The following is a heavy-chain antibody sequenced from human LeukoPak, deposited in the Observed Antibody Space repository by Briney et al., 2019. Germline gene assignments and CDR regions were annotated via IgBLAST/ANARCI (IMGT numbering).Heavy chain of an antibody. CDR3: AKSASYDSSGYYYYYYGMDV. CDR2: ISGSGGST. V-gene: IGHV3-23*01. CDR1: GFTFSSYA. J-gene: IGHJ6*02. D-gene: IGHD3-22*01. Sequence: GGSLRLSCAASGFTFSSYAMSWVRQAPGKGLEWVSAISGSGGSTYYADSVKGRFTISRDNSKNTLYQQMNSLRAEDTAVYYCAKSASYDSSGYYYYYYGMDVWGQGTTVTVSS.